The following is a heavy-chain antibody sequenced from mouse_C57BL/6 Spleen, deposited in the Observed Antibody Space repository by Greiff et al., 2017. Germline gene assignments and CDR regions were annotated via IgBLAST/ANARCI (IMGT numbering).Heavy chain of an antibody. Sequence: EVKLMESGPGLVKPSQSLSLTCSVTGYSITSGYYWNWIRQFPGNKLEWMGYISYDGSNNYNPSLKNRISITRDTSKNQFFLKLNSVTTEDTATYYCARSFYDGYYRWAMDYWGQGTSVTVSS. CDR1: GYSITSGYY. CDR2: ISYDGSN. J-gene: IGHJ4*01. CDR3: ARSFYDGYYRWAMDY. D-gene: IGHD2-3*01. V-gene: IGHV3-6*01.